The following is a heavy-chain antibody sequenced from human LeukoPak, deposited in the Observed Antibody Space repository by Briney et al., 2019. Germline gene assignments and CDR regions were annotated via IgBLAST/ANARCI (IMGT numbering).Heavy chain of an antibody. J-gene: IGHJ6*02. CDR2: IYYSGST. Sequence: PSQTLSLTCTVSGGSISSYYWSWIRQPPGKGLEWIGYIYYSGSTNYNPSLKSRVTISVDTSKNQFSLKLSSVTAADTAVYYCARHLAVHYYGSGKSGGPRHGMDVWGQGTTVTVSS. CDR1: GGSISSYY. CDR3: ARHLAVHYYGSGKSGGPRHGMDV. V-gene: IGHV4-59*08. D-gene: IGHD3-10*01.